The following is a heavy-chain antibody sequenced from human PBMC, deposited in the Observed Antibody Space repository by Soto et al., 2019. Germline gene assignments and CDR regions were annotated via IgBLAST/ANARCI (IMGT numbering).Heavy chain of an antibody. D-gene: IGHD3-16*01. CDR1: GGSIRTPDW. V-gene: IGHV4-4*02. CDR2: IYHSGTP. Sequence: SETLSLTCSVSGGSIRTPDWWSWVRQAPEKGLECIGEIYHSGTPNYNPSLKSRVSMSVDKSNNQFSVKMYSVTAADTAVYYCTRVTSVLRPEGEYAGIWFEPRGHGTLVTVSS. CDR3: TRVTSVLRPEGEYAGIWFEP. J-gene: IGHJ5*02.